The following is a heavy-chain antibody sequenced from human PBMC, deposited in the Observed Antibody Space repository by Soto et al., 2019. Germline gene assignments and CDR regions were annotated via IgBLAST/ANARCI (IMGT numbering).Heavy chain of an antibody. V-gene: IGHV1-46*01. CDR3: ARARPGSSTSCYVC. J-gene: IGHJ4*02. D-gene: IGHD6-13*01. CDR2: INVSGGST. CDR1: GYTFTNYH. Sequence: ASVKVSCKASGYTFTNYHIHWVRQAPGQGLEWMGMINVSGGSTSNAQKFQGRVTMTRDTSTSTVYMEMSGRRSEDTAVYYRARARPGSSTSCYVCWGRETLFPSPQ.